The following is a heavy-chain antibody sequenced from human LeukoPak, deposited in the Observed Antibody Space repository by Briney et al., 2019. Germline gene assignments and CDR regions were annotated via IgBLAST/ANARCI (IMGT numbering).Heavy chain of an antibody. Sequence: GGSLRLSCAASGFTFDDCTMHWVRQAPGKGLEWVSLISWDGGSTYYADSVKGRFTISRDNSKNSLYLQMNSLRTEDTALYYCAKQTDYYYYGMDVWGQGTTVTVSS. J-gene: IGHJ6*02. V-gene: IGHV3-43*01. CDR2: ISWDGGST. CDR1: GFTFDDCT. CDR3: AKQTDYYYYGMDV.